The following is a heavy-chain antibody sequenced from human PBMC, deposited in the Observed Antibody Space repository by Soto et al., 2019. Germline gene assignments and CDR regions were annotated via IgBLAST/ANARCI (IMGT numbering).Heavy chain of an antibody. Sequence: GGSLRLSCAASGFTFSSYAMHWVRQAPGKGLEWVAVISYDGSNKYYADSVKGRFTISRDNSKNTLYLQMNSLRAEDTAVYYCARDRLPKSYYYYYYGMDVWGQGTTVTVSS. CDR2: ISYDGSNK. CDR1: GFTFSSYA. V-gene: IGHV3-30-3*01. J-gene: IGHJ6*02. CDR3: ARDRLPKSYYYYYYGMDV. D-gene: IGHD5-18*01.